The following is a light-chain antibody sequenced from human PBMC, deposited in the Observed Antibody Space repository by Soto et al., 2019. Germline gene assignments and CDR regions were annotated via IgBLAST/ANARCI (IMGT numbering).Light chain of an antibody. CDR1: EDIAHY. CDR2: HTS. Sequence: DIQMTQSPSSLSASLGDKVTLTCRASEDIAHYLAWYQQKPGKAPRVLLHHTSILQSGVPSRFSGSGNGTDFNVTITSLQPKEVATYFFQKYDRAPLTFGGGTKVAI. J-gene: IGKJ4*01. V-gene: IGKV1-27*01. CDR3: QKYDRAPLT.